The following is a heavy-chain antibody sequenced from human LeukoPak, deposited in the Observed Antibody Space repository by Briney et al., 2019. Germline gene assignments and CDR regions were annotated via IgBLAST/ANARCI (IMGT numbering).Heavy chain of an antibody. CDR3: ATGLGGKRDYYMDV. CDR1: GYTFTGYY. CDR2: FDPEDGET. Sequence: ASVKVSCKASGYTFTGYYMHWVRQAPGKGLEWMGGFDPEDGETIYAQKFQGRVTMTEDTSTDTAYMELSSLRSEDTAVYYCATGLGGKRDYYMDVWGKGTTVTVSS. D-gene: IGHD4-23*01. J-gene: IGHJ6*03. V-gene: IGHV1-24*01.